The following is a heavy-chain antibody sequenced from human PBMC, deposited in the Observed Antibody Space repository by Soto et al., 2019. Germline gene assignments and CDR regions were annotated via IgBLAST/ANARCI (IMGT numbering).Heavy chain of an antibody. V-gene: IGHV1-18*01. CDR1: CYTFTSYC. D-gene: IGHD6-6*01. CDR3: ARGGYSRSWEALYHYCYGMDV. CDR2: ISAYNGNT. J-gene: IGHJ6*02. Sequence: ASVQVSCKESCYTFTSYCIRWGRQAPGQGLEWMGWISAYNGNTNYAQKLQGRVTMTTDTSTSTAYMELRSLRSDDTAVYYCARGGYSRSWEALYHYCYGMDVCRRATSVPVYS.